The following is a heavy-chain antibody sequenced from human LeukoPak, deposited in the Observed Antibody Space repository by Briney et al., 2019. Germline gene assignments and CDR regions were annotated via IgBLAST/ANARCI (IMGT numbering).Heavy chain of an antibody. Sequence: ASVKVSCKASGYTFTSYYMHWVRQAPGQGLEWMGIINPSGGSTSYAQKFQGRVTMTRDTSTSTVYMELSGLRSEDTAVYYCAKDPMGYDILTGYCYWGQGTLVTVSS. CDR1: GYTFTSYY. J-gene: IGHJ4*02. V-gene: IGHV1-46*01. CDR3: AKDPMGYDILTGYCY. CDR2: INPSGGST. D-gene: IGHD3-9*01.